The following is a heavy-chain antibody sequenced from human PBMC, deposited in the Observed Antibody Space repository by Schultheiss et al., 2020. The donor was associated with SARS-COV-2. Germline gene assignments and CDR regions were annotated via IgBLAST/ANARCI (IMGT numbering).Heavy chain of an antibody. Sequence: GGSLRLSCTASGFTFGDYAMSWVRQAPGKGLEWVSTISGGGINTYYADSVKGRFTLSRDNSKNTLYLQMNSLRAEDTAVYYCAKGFDYYDSGGFDYWGQGTLVTVSS. CDR2: ISGGGINT. V-gene: IGHV3-23*01. CDR3: AKGFDYYDSGGFDY. D-gene: IGHD3-22*01. CDR1: GFTFGDYA. J-gene: IGHJ4*02.